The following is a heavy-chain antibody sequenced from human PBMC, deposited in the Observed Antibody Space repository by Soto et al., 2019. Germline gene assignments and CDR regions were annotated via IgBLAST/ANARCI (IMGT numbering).Heavy chain of an antibody. V-gene: IGHV3-23*01. CDR3: AKRKVDIVVVPAARPRGMDV. CDR1: GFTFSSYA. Sequence: EVQLLESGGGLVQPGGSLRLSCAASGFTFSSYAMSWVRQAPGKGLEWVSAVSGSGGSTYYADSGKGRFTSSRDNSKNTLYLQMNSLRAEDTAVYYCAKRKVDIVVVPAARPRGMDVWGQGTTVTVSS. CDR2: VSGSGGST. J-gene: IGHJ6*02. D-gene: IGHD2-2*02.